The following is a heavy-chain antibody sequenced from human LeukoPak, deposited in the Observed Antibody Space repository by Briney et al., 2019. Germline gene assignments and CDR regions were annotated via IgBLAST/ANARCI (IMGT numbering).Heavy chain of an antibody. D-gene: IGHD1-26*01. V-gene: IGHV4-59*02. CDR2: IHDTGST. Sequence: AETLSLTCIVSGRSVSTFYWSWLRQSPGTGREWLGFIHDTGSTAYNPCLKRRVTIPLQTSKHQLSLMLTSVTAADTAMYYCARGSTDVYWYLDVWGRGTLVTVSS. CDR3: ARGSTDVYWYLDV. J-gene: IGHJ2*01. CDR1: GRSVSTFY.